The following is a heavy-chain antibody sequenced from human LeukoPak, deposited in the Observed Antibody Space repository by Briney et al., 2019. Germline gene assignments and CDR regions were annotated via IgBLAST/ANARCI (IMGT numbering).Heavy chain of an antibody. CDR3: AKDPLGYYYYGMDV. J-gene: IGHJ6*02. D-gene: IGHD6-13*01. Sequence: PGGSLRLSCAASGFTFSTYGMHWVRQAPGTGLEWVAVIAYDGSYKYYADSVKGRFTISRDNSKNTLYLQMNSLRAEDTAVYYCAKDPLGYYYYGMDVWGQGTTVTVSS. CDR2: IAYDGSYK. V-gene: IGHV3-30*18. CDR1: GFTFSTYG.